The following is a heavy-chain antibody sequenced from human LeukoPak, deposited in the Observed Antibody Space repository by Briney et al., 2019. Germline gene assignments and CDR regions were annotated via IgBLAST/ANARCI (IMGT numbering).Heavy chain of an antibody. V-gene: IGHV3-7*04. D-gene: IGHD1-7*01. J-gene: IGHJ4*02. CDR1: GFTFRNYW. CDR2: IKPDGSDK. CDR3: ARVLGTDEGADY. Sequence: GGSLRLSCTASGFTFRNYWMNWVREAPGKGLECVANIKPDGSDKRYVDSGKGRFTISRGNAKTSLFLEMDSLRAEDTAVYYCARVLGTDEGADYWGQGTLVTVSS.